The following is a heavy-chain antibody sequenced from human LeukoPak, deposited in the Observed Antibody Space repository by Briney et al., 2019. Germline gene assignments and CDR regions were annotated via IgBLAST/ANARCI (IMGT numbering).Heavy chain of an antibody. V-gene: IGHV1-2*06. CDR3: ARGGHCGGDGVGY. CDR2: INPNSGGT. Sequence: ASVKVSCKTSGYTFTDYYMHWVRQAPGQGLEWMGRINPNSGGTGYAQKSQGRVTMTRDTSINTAYMELSRLRSDDTAVYYCARGGHCGGDGVGYWGQGTLVTVSS. D-gene: IGHD2-21*02. J-gene: IGHJ4*02. CDR1: GYTFTDYY.